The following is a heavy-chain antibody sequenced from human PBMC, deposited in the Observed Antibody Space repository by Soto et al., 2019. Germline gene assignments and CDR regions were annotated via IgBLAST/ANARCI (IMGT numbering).Heavy chain of an antibody. CDR2: VYYPGPSATGSP. Sequence: QLQEAGPGLVKPSETLSLTCTVSGASVGDSTSQWGWVRQPPGQGLAWLGSVYYPGPSATGSPYYTPSPTGRVTISVHTSKNHVSVRLSGVTAADTSLDHCARITVGDYMFSCWGQGTQGTVSA. V-gene: IGHV4-39*01. CDR1: GASVGDSTSQ. D-gene: IGHD4-17*01. CDR3: ARITVGDYMFSC. J-gene: IGHJ4*02.